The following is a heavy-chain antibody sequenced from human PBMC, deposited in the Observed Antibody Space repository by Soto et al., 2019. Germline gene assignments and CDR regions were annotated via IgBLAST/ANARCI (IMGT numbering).Heavy chain of an antibody. CDR3: AREVRGMVRGIITNYYYYMDV. V-gene: IGHV4-31*03. CDR2: IYYSGNT. CDR1: GGSISSGDYY. J-gene: IGHJ6*03. Sequence: QVQLQESGPGLVKPSQTLSLTCTVSGGSISSGDYYWSWIRQHPGKGLEWIGYIYYSGNTYYNPSLQRRVIISVDTSKNQFSLKLSSVTAADTAVYYCAREVRGMVRGIITNYYYYMDVWGKGTTVTVSS. D-gene: IGHD3-10*01.